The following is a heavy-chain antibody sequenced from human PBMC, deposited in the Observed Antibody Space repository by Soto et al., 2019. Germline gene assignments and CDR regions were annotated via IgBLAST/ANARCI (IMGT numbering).Heavy chain of an antibody. Sequence: SLKVSCKASGGTFSIYAISWVRQAPGQGLEWMGGIIPIFGTANYAQKFQGRVTITADESTSTAYMELSSLRSEDTAVYYCARGLCSGGSCYNYDAFDIWGQGTMVTVSS. V-gene: IGHV1-69*13. J-gene: IGHJ3*02. D-gene: IGHD2-15*01. CDR3: ARGLCSGGSCYNYDAFDI. CDR2: IIPIFGTA. CDR1: GGTFSIYA.